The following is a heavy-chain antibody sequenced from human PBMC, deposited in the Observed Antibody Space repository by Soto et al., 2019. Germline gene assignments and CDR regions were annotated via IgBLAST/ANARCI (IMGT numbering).Heavy chain of an antibody. J-gene: IGHJ3*02. CDR1: GFTFSSYW. Sequence: GGSLRLSCAASGFTFSSYWISWVRQAPGKGLEWVANIKQDGSEKYYVDSVKGRFTISRDNAKNSRYLQMNSLRAEDTAVYYCAFCSRGYAAGDAFDIWGQGTMVTVSS. CDR2: IKQDGSEK. CDR3: AFCSRGYAAGDAFDI. V-gene: IGHV3-7*01. D-gene: IGHD2-15*01.